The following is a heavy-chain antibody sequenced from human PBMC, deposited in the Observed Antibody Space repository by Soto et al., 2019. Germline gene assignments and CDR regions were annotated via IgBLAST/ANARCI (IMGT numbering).Heavy chain of an antibody. CDR2: ISYDGSNK. J-gene: IGHJ4*02. D-gene: IGHD2-15*01. Sequence: QVQLVESGGGVVQPGRSLRLSCAASGFTFSSYAMHWVRQAPGKGLEWVAVISYDGSNKYYADSVKGRFTISRDNSKNTLYLQMNSLRAADTAVYYCAREVVVAATSFDYWGQGTLVTVSS. CDR1: GFTFSSYA. CDR3: AREVVVAATSFDY. V-gene: IGHV3-30-3*01.